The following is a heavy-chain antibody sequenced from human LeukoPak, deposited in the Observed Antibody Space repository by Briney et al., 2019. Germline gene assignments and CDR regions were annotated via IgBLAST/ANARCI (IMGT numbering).Heavy chain of an antibody. CDR1: GFTFSSNA. Sequence: GGSLRLSCAASGFTFSSNAISWVRQAPGKGLEWVSFISDSGGSTYYADSVKGRFAVSRDNSKNTLYLQMNSLRDEDTAAYYCAKGRGSTSIYDYWGQGTLVTVSS. V-gene: IGHV3-23*01. J-gene: IGHJ4*02. D-gene: IGHD2-2*01. CDR3: AKGRGSTSIYDY. CDR2: ISDSGGST.